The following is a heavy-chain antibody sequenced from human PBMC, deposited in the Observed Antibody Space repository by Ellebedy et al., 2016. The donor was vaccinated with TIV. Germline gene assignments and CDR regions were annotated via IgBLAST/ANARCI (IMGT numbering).Heavy chain of an antibody. CDR1: GFTFSSYS. Sequence: GESLKISCAASGFTFSSYSMNWVRQAPGKGLEWVSYISSSSSTIYYADSVKGRFTISRDNAKNSVYLHMNSLKTEDTAVYYCARGNWYCDLWGRGTLVTVSA. CDR2: ISSSSSTI. J-gene: IGHJ2*01. CDR3: ARGNWYCDL. V-gene: IGHV3-48*01.